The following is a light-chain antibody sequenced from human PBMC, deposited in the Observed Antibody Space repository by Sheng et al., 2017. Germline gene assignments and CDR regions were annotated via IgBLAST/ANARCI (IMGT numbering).Light chain of an antibody. Sequence: QSVLTQPPSASGTPGQRVTISCSGSSSNIGSDYVYWYQQVPGTAPKVLIYKTNLRPSGVPDRFSGSKSGTSASLAISGLRPEDEAEYFCSSWDDNLSGVLFGGGTKLTVL. CDR1: SSNIGSDY. J-gene: IGLJ2*01. CDR2: KTN. V-gene: IGLV1-47*01. CDR3: SSWDDNLSGVL.